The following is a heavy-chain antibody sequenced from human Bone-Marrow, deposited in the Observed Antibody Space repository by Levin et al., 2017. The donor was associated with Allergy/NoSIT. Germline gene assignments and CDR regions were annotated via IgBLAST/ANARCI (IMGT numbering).Heavy chain of an antibody. Sequence: ESLKISCTVTGGSVKTYYWGWIRQPPGKGLEWIGYIYYTGSTNYNPSLMSRGAISADTSKNQFSLNLTSVTAADTAVYYCARADFWTVYYNYWGQGTQVTVSS. CDR2: IYYTGST. CDR3: ARADFWTVYYNY. V-gene: IGHV4-59*02. CDR1: GGSVKTYY. J-gene: IGHJ4*02. D-gene: IGHD3/OR15-3a*01.